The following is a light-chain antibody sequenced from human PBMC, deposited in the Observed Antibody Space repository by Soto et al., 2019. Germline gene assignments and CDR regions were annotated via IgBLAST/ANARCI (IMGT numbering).Light chain of an antibody. J-gene: IGKJ2*01. V-gene: IGKV3-20*01. CDR2: GAS. CDR1: ESVSSNY. CDR3: HQYGLLPRHP. Sequence: EIILTQSPATLSLSPGESATLSCRASESVSSNYLAWYQQKPGQAPKLLIYGASSRATGIPNRFSGSGSGTDFTLTISGLEPEDFALYHCHQYGLLPRHPFGQGTKLEI.